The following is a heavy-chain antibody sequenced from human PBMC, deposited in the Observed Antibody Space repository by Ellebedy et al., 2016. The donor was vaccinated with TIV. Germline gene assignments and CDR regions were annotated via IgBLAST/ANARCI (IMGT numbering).Heavy chain of an antibody. CDR3: AKVPTWSGWYFDL. J-gene: IGHJ2*01. CDR2: ISGSGGTT. D-gene: IGHD3-3*01. Sequence: GGSLRLSCAAPGFTFSSFGMSWVRQAPGMGLEWVSAISGSGGTTYYADSVKGRFTIPRDNSKNTLYLQLNSLRAEDTAVYFCAKVPTWSGWYFDLWGRGTLVTVSS. CDR1: GFTFSSFG. V-gene: IGHV3-23*01.